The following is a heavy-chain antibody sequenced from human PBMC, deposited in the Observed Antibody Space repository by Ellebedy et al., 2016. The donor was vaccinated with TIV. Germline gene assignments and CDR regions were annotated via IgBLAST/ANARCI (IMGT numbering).Heavy chain of an antibody. CDR3: ARDTAVTGYGTDV. V-gene: IGHV4-4*07. D-gene: IGHD6-19*01. CDR2: IYASGST. Sequence: MPGGSLRLSCTVSGGSISSYFWSWIRQPAGKGLQWIGRIYASGSTNYNPSLKSRVTMSVDTSRNQFSLKLSSVTAADTAVYYCARDTAVTGYGTDVWGQGTTVTVSS. CDR1: GGSISSYF. J-gene: IGHJ6*02.